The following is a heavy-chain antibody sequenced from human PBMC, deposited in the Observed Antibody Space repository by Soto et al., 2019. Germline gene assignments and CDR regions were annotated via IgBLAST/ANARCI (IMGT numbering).Heavy chain of an antibody. J-gene: IGHJ6*01. CDR1: GFTFSDHY. CDR2: SRNRVNRHTT. V-gene: IGHV3-72*01. D-gene: IGHD1-26*01. CDR3: TRGLLGGAPSYTFHGMDV. Sequence: EVQLVESGGGLVQPGGSLRLSCAASGFTFSDHYMDWVRQAPGKGLEWVARSRNRVNRHTTEYAASEKGRFTISRDESKSSLYLQMNSLKIEDTAVYYCTRGLLGGAPSYTFHGMDVWGQGTTVTVSS.